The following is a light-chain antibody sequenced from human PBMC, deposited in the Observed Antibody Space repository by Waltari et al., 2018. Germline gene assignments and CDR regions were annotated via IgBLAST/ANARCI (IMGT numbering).Light chain of an antibody. V-gene: IGKV1-39*01. CDR2: AAS. CDR3: QQSYSTPPYT. J-gene: IGKJ2*01. CDR1: QSISSY. Sequence: IHMTQSPSSLSASVVDRVTITCRASQSISSYLNWYQQKPGKAPKLLIYAASSLQSGVPSRFSGSGSGTDFTLTISSLQPEDFATYYCQQSYSTPPYTFGQGTKLEIK.